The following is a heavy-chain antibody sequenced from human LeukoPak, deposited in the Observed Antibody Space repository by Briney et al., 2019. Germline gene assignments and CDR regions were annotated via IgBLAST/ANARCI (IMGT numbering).Heavy chain of an antibody. D-gene: IGHD3-16*01. Sequence: GGSLRLSCAASEFIFSNYRLHWVRQAPGKGLEWVAAILLEESDKFYADSVKGRFTISRDNSKNTLYLQMNSLGAEDTAVYFCAREGDGIASGMDVWGQGTTVIV. CDR3: AREGDGIASGMDV. CDR1: EFIFSNYR. CDR2: ILLEESDK. V-gene: IGHV3-30*04. J-gene: IGHJ6*02.